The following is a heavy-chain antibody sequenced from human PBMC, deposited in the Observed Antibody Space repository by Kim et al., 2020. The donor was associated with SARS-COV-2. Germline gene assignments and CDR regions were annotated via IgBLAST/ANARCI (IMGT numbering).Heavy chain of an antibody. Sequence: SETLSLTCTVSGGSISSYYWSWIRQPPGKGLEWIGYIYYSGSTNYNPSLKSRVTISVDTSKNQFSLKLSSVTAADTAVYYCAREHMYYGSGSERAFYYYYGMDVWGQGTTVTVSS. CDR1: GGSISSYY. CDR2: IYYSGST. J-gene: IGHJ6*02. CDR3: AREHMYYGSGSERAFYYYYGMDV. V-gene: IGHV4-59*13. D-gene: IGHD3-10*01.